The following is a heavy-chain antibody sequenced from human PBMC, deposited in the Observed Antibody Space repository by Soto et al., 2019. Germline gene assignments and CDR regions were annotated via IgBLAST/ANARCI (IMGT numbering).Heavy chain of an antibody. J-gene: IGHJ6*02. CDR2: IYYSGST. CDR3: ARHDCSGGSCYPYYYYGMDV. Sequence: QVQLQESGPGLVKPSETLSLTCTVSGGSISSYYWSWIRQPPGKGLEWIGYIYYSGSTNYNPSLKSRVTISVDTSKNQVSLKLSSVTAADTAVYYCARHDCSGGSCYPYYYYGMDVWGQGTTVTVSS. V-gene: IGHV4-59*08. D-gene: IGHD2-15*01. CDR1: GGSISSYY.